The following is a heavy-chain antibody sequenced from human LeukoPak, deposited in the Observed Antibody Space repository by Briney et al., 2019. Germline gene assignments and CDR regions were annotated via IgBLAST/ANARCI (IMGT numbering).Heavy chain of an antibody. J-gene: IGHJ4*02. CDR2: INHSGST. V-gene: IGHV4-34*01. D-gene: IGHD3-10*01. CDR1: GGSFSGYY. Sequence: KPSETLSLTCAVYGGSFSGYYWSWIRQPPGKGLEWIGEINHSGSTNYNPSLKSRVTISVDTSKNQFSLKLSSVTAADTAVYYCARGSSYGSGSYLWGQGTLVTVSS. CDR3: ARGSSYGSGSYL.